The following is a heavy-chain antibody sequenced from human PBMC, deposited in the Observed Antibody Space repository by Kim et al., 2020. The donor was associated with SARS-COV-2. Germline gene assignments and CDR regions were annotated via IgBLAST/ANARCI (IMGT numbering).Heavy chain of an antibody. D-gene: IGHD6-19*01. J-gene: IGHJ4*02. V-gene: IGHV4-4*02. CDR3: AREIAVADTRHFDY. Sequence: NPSLRSRVTISVDKSQNKFSLKLSSVTAADTAEYYCAREIAVADTRHFDYWGQGTLVTVSS.